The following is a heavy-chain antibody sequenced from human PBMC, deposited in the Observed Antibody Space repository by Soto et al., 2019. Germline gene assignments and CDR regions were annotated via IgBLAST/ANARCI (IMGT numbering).Heavy chain of an antibody. CDR1: GYTFTNYG. D-gene: IGHD3-9*01. V-gene: IGHV1-18*01. J-gene: IGHJ4*02. CDR2: VNANNGNT. Sequence: QVQLVQSGAEVKKPGASVKVSCRASGYTFTNYGISWVRQAPGQGLEWMGWVNANNGNTNWAQTRKGRVTMTTDTSTSTAYMELRSLRSDDTAVYYCARDTMTGYLRFDYWGQGTLVTVSS. CDR3: ARDTMTGYLRFDY.